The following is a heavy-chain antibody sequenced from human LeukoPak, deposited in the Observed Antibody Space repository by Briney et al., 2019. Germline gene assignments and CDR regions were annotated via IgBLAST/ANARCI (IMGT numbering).Heavy chain of an antibody. Sequence: PSETLSLTCAVSGYSISSSNWWGWIRQPPGKGLEWIGYIYYSGSTYYNPSLKSRVTMSVDTSKNQFSLKLSSVTAVDTAVYYCARRVSCGWTKNNCDAFDIWGQGTMVTVSS. CDR2: IYYSGST. D-gene: IGHD6-19*01. CDR1: GYSISSSNW. J-gene: IGHJ3*02. CDR3: ARRVSCGWTKNNCDAFDI. V-gene: IGHV4-28*01.